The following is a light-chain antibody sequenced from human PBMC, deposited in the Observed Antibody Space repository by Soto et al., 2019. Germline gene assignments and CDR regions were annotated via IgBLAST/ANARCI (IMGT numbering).Light chain of an antibody. CDR3: QKYNSASSLT. CDR2: AAS. CDR1: QGISNF. V-gene: IGKV1-27*01. Sequence: DIQMTQSPSSLSASVGDRVTITCRASQGISNFLAWYQKKPGKVPKLLIYAASTLQSGVPSRFSGSGSGTDFTLTISGLQPDDVATYYCQKYNSASSLTFGGGTNVEIK. J-gene: IGKJ4*01.